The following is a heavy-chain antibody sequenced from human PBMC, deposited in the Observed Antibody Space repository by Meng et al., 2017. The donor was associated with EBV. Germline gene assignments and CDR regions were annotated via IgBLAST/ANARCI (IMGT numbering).Heavy chain of an antibody. CDR2: IYYSGST. J-gene: IGHJ4*02. CDR1: GGSISSSSYY. Sequence: DPGQGPVKPSEPPPRTCPVFGGSISSSSYYWGWIRQPPGKGLEWIGSIYYSGSTYYNPSLKSRVTISVDTSKNQFSLKLSSVTAADTAVYYCARAYGDDILTGYYHIDYWGQGTLVTVSS. V-gene: IGHV4-39*07. CDR3: ARAYGDDILTGYYHIDY. D-gene: IGHD3-9*01.